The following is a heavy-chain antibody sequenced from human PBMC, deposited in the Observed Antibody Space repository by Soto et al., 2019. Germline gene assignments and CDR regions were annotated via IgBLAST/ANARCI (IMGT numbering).Heavy chain of an antibody. CDR2: ISGSGGST. Sequence: GGALRLSCAASGFTFSSYAMSWVRQAPGKGLEWVSAISGSGGSTYYADSVKGRFTISRDNSKNTLYLQMNSLRAEDTAVYYCAKAGEGYCSGGSCYELDYWGQGTLVTVSS. CDR1: GFTFSSYA. J-gene: IGHJ4*02. D-gene: IGHD2-15*01. V-gene: IGHV3-23*01. CDR3: AKAGEGYCSGGSCYELDY.